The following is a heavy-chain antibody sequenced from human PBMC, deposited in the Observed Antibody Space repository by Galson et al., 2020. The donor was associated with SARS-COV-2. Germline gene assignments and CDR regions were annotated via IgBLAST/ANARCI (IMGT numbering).Heavy chain of an antibody. CDR2: IYWDDDK. J-gene: IGHJ4*02. Sequence: KMSGPTLVKPTQTLTLTCTFSGFSLSTSGVGVGWIRQPPGKALEWLALIYWDDDKRYSPSLKSRLTITKDTSKNQVVLTMTNMDPVDTATYYCAHTRALSTYYDDSSCYYYEGWVQGTLVTVSS. V-gene: IGHV2-5*02. CDR3: AHTRALSTYYDDSSCYYYEG. CDR1: GFSLSTSGVG. D-gene: IGHD3-22*01.